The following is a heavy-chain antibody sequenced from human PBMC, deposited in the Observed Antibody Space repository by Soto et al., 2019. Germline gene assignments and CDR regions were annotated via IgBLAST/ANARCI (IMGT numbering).Heavy chain of an antibody. CDR1: GFDFNTYA. CDR2: ISYDGNTR. Sequence: GGSLRLSCAVSGFDFNTYAMHWVRQVPAKGLEWVALISYDGNTRYYADSVKGRFTISRDNAKNTLYLQMNSLRIEDTAVYYCAKVREGQVDRSFDYWSQGSLVTVSS. J-gene: IGHJ4*02. CDR3: AKVREGQVDRSFDY. D-gene: IGHD3-10*01. V-gene: IGHV3-30*18.